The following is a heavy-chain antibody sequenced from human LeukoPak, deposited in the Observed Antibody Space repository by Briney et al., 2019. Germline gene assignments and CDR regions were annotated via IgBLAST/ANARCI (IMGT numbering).Heavy chain of an antibody. D-gene: IGHD1-1*01. CDR2: INAGNGST. J-gene: IGHJ6*03. Sequence: ASVKVSCKASGYTFTTYAMHWVRQAPGQRLAWMGWINAGNGSTKYSQELQGRVTISRDTSASTAYMEQSSLRSEDTAVYYCARQLERRYYYYMDVWGKGTTVTVSS. CDR3: ARQLERRYYYYMDV. V-gene: IGHV1-3*03. CDR1: GYTFTTYA.